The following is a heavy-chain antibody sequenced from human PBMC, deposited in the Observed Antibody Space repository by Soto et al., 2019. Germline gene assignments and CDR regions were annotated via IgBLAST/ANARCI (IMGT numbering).Heavy chain of an antibody. CDR1: GYTFTSYD. J-gene: IGHJ6*02. V-gene: IGHV1-8*01. D-gene: IGHD3-3*01. CDR3: ARSVTRYDFWSGYQYYYGMDV. Sequence: QVQLVQSGAEVKKPGASVKVSCKASGYTFTSYDINWVRQATGQGLEWMGWMNANSGNTGYAQKFQGRVTMTRNTSISTAYMELSSLRSEDTAVYYCARSVTRYDFWSGYQYYYGMDVWGQGTTVTVSS. CDR2: MNANSGNT.